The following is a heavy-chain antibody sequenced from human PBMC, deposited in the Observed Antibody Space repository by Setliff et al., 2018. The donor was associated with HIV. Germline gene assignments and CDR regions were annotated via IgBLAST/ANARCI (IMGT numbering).Heavy chain of an antibody. CDR2: ISTKADGETT. V-gene: IGHV3-15*07. D-gene: IGHD3-22*01. Sequence: GSLRLSCAASGFTFSYAWMNWVRQAPGKGLEWVGRISTKADGETTDYATPVKGRFTISRDDSKNTLYLQMNSLRTEDTAVYFCATASLYYESRDYFTYYFDYWGQGTLVTVSS. CDR3: ATASLYYESRDYFTYYFDY. CDR1: GFTFSYAW. J-gene: IGHJ4*02.